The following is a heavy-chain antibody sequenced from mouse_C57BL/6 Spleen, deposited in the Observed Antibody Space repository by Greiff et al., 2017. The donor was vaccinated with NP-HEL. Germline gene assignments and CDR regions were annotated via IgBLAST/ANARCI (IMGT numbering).Heavy chain of an antibody. D-gene: IGHD2-4*01. J-gene: IGHJ4*01. CDR3: ARSYDYDEDAMDY. Sequence: QVQLQQSGAELVRPGASVKLSCKASGYTFTDYYINWVKQRPGQGLEWIARIYPGSGNTYYNEKFKGKATLTAEKSSSTAYMQLSSLTSEDSAVYFCARSYDYDEDAMDYWGQGTSVTVSS. V-gene: IGHV1-76*01. CDR1: GYTFTDYY. CDR2: IYPGSGNT.